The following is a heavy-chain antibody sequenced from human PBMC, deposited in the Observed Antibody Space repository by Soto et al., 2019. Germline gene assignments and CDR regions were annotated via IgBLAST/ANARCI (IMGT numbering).Heavy chain of an antibody. V-gene: IGHV4-59*01. Sequence: SETLSLTCTVSGGSISSYYWSWIRQPPGKGLEWIGYIYYSGSTNYNPSLKSRVAISVDTSKNQFSLKLSSVTAADTAVYYCARAGADYDFWSGYYSYYYYMDVWGKGTTVTVSS. D-gene: IGHD3-3*01. CDR2: IYYSGST. J-gene: IGHJ6*03. CDR1: GGSISSYY. CDR3: ARAGADYDFWSGYYSYYYYMDV.